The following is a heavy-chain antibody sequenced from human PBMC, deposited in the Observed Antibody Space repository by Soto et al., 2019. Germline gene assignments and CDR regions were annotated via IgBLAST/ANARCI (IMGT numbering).Heavy chain of an antibody. CDR2: INPNSGGT. D-gene: IGHD3-22*01. J-gene: IGHJ4*02. V-gene: IGHV1-2*02. CDR1: GYTFTGYY. CDR3: AREGGYSYGPYYDSSGEDY. Sequence: ASVKVSCKASGYTFTGYYMHWVRQAPGQGLEWMGWINPNSGGTNYAQKFQGRVTMTRDTSTSTAYMELSSLRSEDTAVYYCAREGGYSYGPYYDSSGEDYWGQGTLVTVSS.